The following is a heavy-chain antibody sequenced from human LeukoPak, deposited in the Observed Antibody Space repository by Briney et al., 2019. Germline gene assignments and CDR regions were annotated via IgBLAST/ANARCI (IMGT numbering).Heavy chain of an antibody. CDR1: GFTFSDYG. D-gene: IGHD4-17*01. CDR3: ARDSDYGEVSY. V-gene: IGHV3-74*01. CDR2: INSDGSST. J-gene: IGHJ4*02. Sequence: PGGSLRLSCAASGFTFSDYGMHWVRQAPGKGLVWVSRINSDGSSTSYADSVKGRFTISRDNAKNTLYLQMNSLRAEDTAVYYCARDSDYGEVSYWGQGTLVTVSS.